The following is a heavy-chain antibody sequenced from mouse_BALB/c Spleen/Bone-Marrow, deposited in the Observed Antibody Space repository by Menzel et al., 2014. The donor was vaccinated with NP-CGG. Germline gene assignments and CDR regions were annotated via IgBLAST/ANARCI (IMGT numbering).Heavy chain of an antibody. Sequence: QVQLQHSGAELVKPGASVKLSCMASGFTFTSYWIHWVKQRPGQGPEWIGETNPSNGRTNYKEKFKSKATLTEDKSSSTAYMQLSSLTSEDSAVYYCARDGNYRYAMDYWGQGTSVTVSS. V-gene: IGHV1S81*02. J-gene: IGHJ4*01. CDR1: GFTFTSYW. CDR3: ARDGNYRYAMDY. CDR2: TNPSNGRT. D-gene: IGHD2-1*01.